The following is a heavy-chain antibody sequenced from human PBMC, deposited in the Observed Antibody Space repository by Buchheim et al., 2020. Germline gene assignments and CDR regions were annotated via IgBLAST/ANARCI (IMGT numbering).Heavy chain of an antibody. V-gene: IGHV4-34*01. CDR2: INHSGST. D-gene: IGHD6-19*01. CDR3: ARGRASGWFQYYYYYYGMDV. CDR1: GGSFSGYY. Sequence: QVQLQQWGAGLLKPSETLSLTCAVYGGSFSGYYWSWIRQPPGKGLEWIGEINHSGSTNYNPSLRSRVTISVDTSKNQLFLKLSSVTAADTAVYYCARGRASGWFQYYYYYYGMDVWGQGTT. J-gene: IGHJ6*02.